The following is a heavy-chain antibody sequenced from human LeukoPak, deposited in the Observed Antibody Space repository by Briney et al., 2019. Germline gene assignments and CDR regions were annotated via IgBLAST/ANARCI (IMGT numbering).Heavy chain of an antibody. J-gene: IGHJ5*02. CDR1: GGSFSGYD. V-gene: IGHV4-34*01. CDR3: ARGVSRILDEGNCWFDP. CDR2: INHSGST. Sequence: SETLSLSCAVYGGSFSGYDWSWIRQPPGKGLEWIGEINHSGSTNYNPSITGRVIISVDTSKTQFSLKLSYVTAADTAVYYCARGVSRILDEGNCWFDPWGQGTLVTVSS. D-gene: IGHD3-3*02.